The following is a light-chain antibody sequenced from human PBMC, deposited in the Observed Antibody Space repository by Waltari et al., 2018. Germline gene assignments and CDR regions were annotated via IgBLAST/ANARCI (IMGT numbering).Light chain of an antibody. J-gene: IGKJ2*01. CDR1: QSVLYSFANRHY. CDR2: WSS. Sequence: DVVVTQSPDSLAVSLGERATINCKSSQSVLYSFANRHYLAWYQQKPGQPPKLLIYWSSTRESGVPDRFIGSGSGTDFTLTISSLQAEDVAVYYCQQYYSPFSFTFGQGTKVEIK. V-gene: IGKV4-1*01. CDR3: QQYYSPFSFT.